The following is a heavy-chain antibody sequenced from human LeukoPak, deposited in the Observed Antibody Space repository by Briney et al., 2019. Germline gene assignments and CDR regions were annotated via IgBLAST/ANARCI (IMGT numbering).Heavy chain of an antibody. J-gene: IGHJ6*03. CDR1: GGSISSYY. V-gene: IGHV4-4*07. Sequence: SETLSLTCTVSGGSISSYYWSWIRQPAGKGLKWIGRIYTSGSTNYNPSLRSRVTMSVDTSKNQFSLKLSSVTAADTAVYYCARDFTIFGVVTGYYYYYYMDVWGKGTTVTVSS. D-gene: IGHD3-3*01. CDR3: ARDFTIFGVVTGYYYYYYMDV. CDR2: IYTSGST.